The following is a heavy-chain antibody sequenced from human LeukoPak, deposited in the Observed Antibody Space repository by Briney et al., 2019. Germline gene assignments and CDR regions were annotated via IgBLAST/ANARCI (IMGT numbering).Heavy chain of an antibody. CDR2: INTSSYI. CDR1: GFTFSSYS. Sequence: GGSLRLSCAASGFTFSSYSMNWVRQAPGKGLEWVSSINTSSYIYYADSVKGRFTISRDNAKNSLYLQMNSLRAEDTAVYYCARRAGNSSAYDYWGQGTLVTVSS. D-gene: IGHD3-22*01. V-gene: IGHV3-21*01. J-gene: IGHJ4*02. CDR3: ARRAGNSSAYDY.